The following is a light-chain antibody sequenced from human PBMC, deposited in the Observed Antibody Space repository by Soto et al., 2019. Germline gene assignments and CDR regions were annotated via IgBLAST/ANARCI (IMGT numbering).Light chain of an antibody. CDR3: QQHNNWPPWT. Sequence: EIVMTQSPATLSVSPGERATLSCRASQSVSSNLAWYQQKPGQAPRLFMYGASTRATGIPDRFSGSGSGTEFTITISSLQSEDFAVYYCQQHNNWPPWTFGQGTKVEIK. J-gene: IGKJ1*01. CDR1: QSVSSN. V-gene: IGKV3-15*01. CDR2: GAS.